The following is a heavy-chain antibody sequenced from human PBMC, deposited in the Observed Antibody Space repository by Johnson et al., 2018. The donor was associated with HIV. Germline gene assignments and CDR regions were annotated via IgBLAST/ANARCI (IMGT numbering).Heavy chain of an antibody. CDR3: AKETRDSRSAFDI. CDR2: ISFDGSHK. Sequence: QVQLVESGGGLIQPGGSLRLSCAASGFTVSNYGMHWVRQAPGKGLEWVAVISFDGSHKYYTDSVKGLSTISRDNSNNTLYLHMNSLRPDDTGVYYCAKETRDSRSAFDIWGQGTLVTVSS. D-gene: IGHD4-11*01. CDR1: GFTVSNYG. J-gene: IGHJ3*02. V-gene: IGHV3-30*18.